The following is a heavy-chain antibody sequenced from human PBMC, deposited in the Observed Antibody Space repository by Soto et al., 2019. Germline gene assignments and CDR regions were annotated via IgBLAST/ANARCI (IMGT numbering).Heavy chain of an antibody. D-gene: IGHD7-27*01. Sequence: ASVKVSCKASGYTFTSYGISWVRQAPGQGLEWMGWISAYNGNTNYAQKLQGRVTMTTDTSTSTAYMELRSLRSDDTAVYYCARDPRLGLSLYYYGMDVWGKGTTVIVSS. CDR1: GYTFTSYG. V-gene: IGHV1-18*04. CDR3: ARDPRLGLSLYYYGMDV. J-gene: IGHJ6*04. CDR2: ISAYNGNT.